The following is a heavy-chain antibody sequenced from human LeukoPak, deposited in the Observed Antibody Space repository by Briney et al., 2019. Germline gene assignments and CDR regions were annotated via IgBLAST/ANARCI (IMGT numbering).Heavy chain of an antibody. CDR1: GGSISSYY. D-gene: IGHD2-15*01. CDR3: ASQILVLVVATGGHFDS. Sequence: SETLSLTCTVSGGSISSYYWSWIRQPPGKGLEWIGYIYYSGSTNYNPSLKSRVTISVDTSKNQFSLKLSSVTAADTAVYYCASQILVLVVATGGHFDSWGQGTLVTVSS. J-gene: IGHJ4*02. CDR2: IYYSGST. V-gene: IGHV4-59*01.